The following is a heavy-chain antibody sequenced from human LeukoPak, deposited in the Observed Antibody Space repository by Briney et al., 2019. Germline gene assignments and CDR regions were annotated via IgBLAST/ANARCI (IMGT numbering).Heavy chain of an antibody. CDR2: INPNSGVT. CDR3: AKDIASIEVAGYYYYYGMYV. J-gene: IGHJ6*02. Sequence: ASVKVSCKDSVYTFTGYYTHWVRQAPGQGDGRMGWINPNSGVTNHAQKFQGRVTLTRDKSISTAYIELTRLTSDDPAVYYCAKDIASIEVAGYYYYYGMYVWGQGNTATVSS. CDR1: VYTFTGYY. D-gene: IGHD6-19*01. V-gene: IGHV1-2*02.